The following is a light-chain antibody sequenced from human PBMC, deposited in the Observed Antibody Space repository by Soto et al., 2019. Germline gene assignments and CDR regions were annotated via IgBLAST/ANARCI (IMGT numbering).Light chain of an antibody. J-gene: IGKJ5*01. CDR2: YVS. CDR1: QSVSNK. CDR3: QQYNDWFSIT. V-gene: IGKV3-15*01. Sequence: EIVLTQSPGTVSLSPGERATLSCRASQSVSNKLAWYQQKPGQPPRLLMYYVSTRATGIPDRFSGSGSGTEFTLTISSLQSEDFGVYYCQQYNDWFSITFGQGTRLEIK.